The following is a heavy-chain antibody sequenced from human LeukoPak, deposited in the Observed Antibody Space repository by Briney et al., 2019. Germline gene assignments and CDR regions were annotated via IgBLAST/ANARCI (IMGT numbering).Heavy chain of an antibody. CDR1: RFTFSRYG. CDR2: ISYDGTNK. D-gene: IGHD2-15*01. J-gene: IGHJ6*03. CDR3: VKDQAYCTGGNCYYYFYYLDV. V-gene: IGHV3-30*18. Sequence: GGSLRLSCTASRFTFSRYGMHWVRQAPGKGLEWVAVISYDGTNKYYSDSVKGRFTISRDDSKNTLYLQMNSVRAEDTAVYYCVKDQAYCTGGNCYYYFYYLDVWGKGTTVTISS.